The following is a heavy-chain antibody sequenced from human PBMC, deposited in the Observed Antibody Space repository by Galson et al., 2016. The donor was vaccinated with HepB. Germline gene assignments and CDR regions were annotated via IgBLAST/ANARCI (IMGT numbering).Heavy chain of an antibody. V-gene: IGHV2-5*01. J-gene: IGHJ4*02. CDR1: GFSLRTFGVG. D-gene: IGHD3-3*01. CDR3: AHGLRIFGVVSPFFDY. Sequence: PALVKPTQTLTLTCTFSGFSLRTFGVGVGWIRQPPGKALEWLALIYWNDDKRYSPSLESRLTITKDTSKNQVVLTMTNMDPVDTATYFCAHGLRIFGVVSPFFDYWGQGTLVTVSS. CDR2: IYWNDDK.